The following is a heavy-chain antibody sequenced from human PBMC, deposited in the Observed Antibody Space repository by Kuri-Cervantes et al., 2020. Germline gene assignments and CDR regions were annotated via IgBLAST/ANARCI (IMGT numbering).Heavy chain of an antibody. D-gene: IGHD3-22*01. CDR3: ARGDYYDSSGYGFYFDY. Sequence: SETLSLTCTVSGGSISTGGHYWSWIRQRPGKGLECIGYMYYGGSTHYNPSLKSRITMSVDTSKSQFSLKLNSVTAADTAVYYCARGDYYDSSGYGFYFDYWGQGTLVTVSS. CDR1: GGSISTGGHY. V-gene: IGHV4-31*03. CDR2: MYYGGST. J-gene: IGHJ4*02.